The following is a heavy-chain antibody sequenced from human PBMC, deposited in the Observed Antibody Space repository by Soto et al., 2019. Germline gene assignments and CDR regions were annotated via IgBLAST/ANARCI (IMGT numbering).Heavy chain of an antibody. V-gene: IGHV4-34*01. J-gene: IGHJ6*02. D-gene: IGHD3-10*01. CDR1: GGSFSGYY. CDR3: ASGYYDSGSYNGSPYYCYYCRMDV. CDR2: INHSGST. Sequence: SETLSLTCAVYGGSFSGYYWSWIRQPPGKGLEWIGEINHSGSTNYNPSLKSRVTISVDTSKNQFSLKLSSVTAADTAVYYCASGYYDSGSYNGSPYYCYYCRMDVWGQGTTVTVSS.